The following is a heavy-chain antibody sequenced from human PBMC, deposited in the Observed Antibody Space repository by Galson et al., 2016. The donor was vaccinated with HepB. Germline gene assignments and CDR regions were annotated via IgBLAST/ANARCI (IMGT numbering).Heavy chain of an antibody. V-gene: IGHV3-48*03. Sequence: SLRLSCAASGFTFSSYAMNWVRQAPGKGLEWMSYIASSGTVKYYAASVRGRVTDSRDNAKNFVYLEIHNLRAGDTAVYYCARGRRDGQEVYFDPWGQGTLVIVSS. CDR1: GFTFSSYA. J-gene: IGHJ5*02. CDR2: IASSGTVK. D-gene: IGHD5-24*01. CDR3: ARGRRDGQEVYFDP.